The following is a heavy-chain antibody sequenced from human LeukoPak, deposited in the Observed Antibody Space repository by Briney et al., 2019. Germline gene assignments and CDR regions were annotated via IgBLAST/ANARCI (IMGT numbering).Heavy chain of an antibody. V-gene: IGHV3-30-3*01. CDR1: GFTFSSYA. D-gene: IGHD5-24*01. CDR3: ARDGRWLQPGFADY. J-gene: IGHJ4*02. Sequence: PGGSLRLSCAASGFTFSSYAMHWVRQAPGKGLEWVAVISYDGSNKYYADSVKGRFTISRDNSKNTLYLQMNSLRAEDTAVYYCARDGRWLQPGFADYWGQGTLVTVSS. CDR2: ISYDGSNK.